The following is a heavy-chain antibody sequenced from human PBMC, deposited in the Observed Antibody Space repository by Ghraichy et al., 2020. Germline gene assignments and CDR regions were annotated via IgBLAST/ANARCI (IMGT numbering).Heavy chain of an antibody. Sequence: SCGASGFNFRDYWMSWVRQAPGKGLEWVANIKQDGSDKYYVDSVKGRFTISRDNAKNSLSLQMNSLRAEDSAVYYCARGQWDIVIVSAGNTWFDPWGQGTLVTVSS. CDR2: IKQDGSDK. V-gene: IGHV3-7*03. CDR3: ARGQWDIVIVSAGNTWFDP. D-gene: IGHD2-2*01. J-gene: IGHJ5*02. CDR1: GFNFRDYW.